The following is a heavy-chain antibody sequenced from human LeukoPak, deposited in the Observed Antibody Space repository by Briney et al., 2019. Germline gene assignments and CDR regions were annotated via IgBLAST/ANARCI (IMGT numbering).Heavy chain of an antibody. D-gene: IGHD3-22*01. CDR2: MSSSATNI. J-gene: IGHJ1*01. CDR3: ARVDFYYDSSGYVGEYFQH. CDR1: GFTFRDYY. V-gene: IGHV3-11*01. Sequence: GGSLRLSCAASGFTFRDYYMSWIRQAPGKGLEWFSYMSSSATNIQYADSVKGRFTISRDNAKNSLYLQMNSLRAEDTAFYYCARVDFYYDSSGYVGEYFQHWGQGTLVTVSS.